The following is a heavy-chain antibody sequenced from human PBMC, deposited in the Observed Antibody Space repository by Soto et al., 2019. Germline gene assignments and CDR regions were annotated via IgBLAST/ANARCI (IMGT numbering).Heavy chain of an antibody. Sequence: GGSLRLSCAASGFIFSNYAMTWVRQGPGRGLEWVSTTSFSGGRTYYADSVKGRFTISRDNSNNTLFLQMSSLRAEDTAIYYCAKDSRAFCGGDCSKDYWGQGTLVTVSS. D-gene: IGHD2-21*02. CDR2: TSFSGGRT. J-gene: IGHJ4*02. V-gene: IGHV3-23*01. CDR3: AKDSRAFCGGDCSKDY. CDR1: GFIFSNYA.